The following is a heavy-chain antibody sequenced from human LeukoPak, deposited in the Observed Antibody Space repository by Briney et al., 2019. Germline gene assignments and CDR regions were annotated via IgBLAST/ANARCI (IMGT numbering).Heavy chain of an antibody. Sequence: GGSLRLSCAASGFTFSSYGMHWVRQAPGKGLEWVSSISSSSSNIYYADSVKGRFTISRDNAKNSLYLQMNSLRAEDTAVYYCARDYVWGSYRYKDYWGQGTLVTVSS. V-gene: IGHV3-21*01. J-gene: IGHJ4*02. CDR2: ISSSSSNI. D-gene: IGHD3-16*02. CDR3: ARDYVWGSYRYKDY. CDR1: GFTFSSYG.